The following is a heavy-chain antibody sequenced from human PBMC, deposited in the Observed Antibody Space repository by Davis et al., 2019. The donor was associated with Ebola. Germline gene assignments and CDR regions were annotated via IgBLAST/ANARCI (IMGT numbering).Heavy chain of an antibody. J-gene: IGHJ6*04. V-gene: IGHV4-34*01. CDR1: GGSFSGYY. CDR2: INHSGST. D-gene: IGHD2-2*01. CDR3: ARGGYCSSTSCYYYYYYGMDV. Sequence: GSLRLSCAVYGGSFSGYYWSWIRQPPGKGLEWIGEINHSGSTNYNPSLKSRVTISVDTSKNQFSLKLSSVTAADTAVYYCARGGYCSSTSCYYYYYYGMDVWGKGTTVTVSS.